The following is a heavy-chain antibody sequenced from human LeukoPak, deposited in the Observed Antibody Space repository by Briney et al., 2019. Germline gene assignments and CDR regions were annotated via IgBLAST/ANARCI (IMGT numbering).Heavy chain of an antibody. D-gene: IGHD6-19*01. CDR1: GYTFTSYD. Sequence: ASVKVSCKASGYTFTSYDINWVRQATGQGLEWMGWMNRNSGNTGYAQKFQGRVTMTRNTSISTAYMELSSLRSEDTAVYYCARGLVAVAGTFYYYGMDVWGQRTTVTLSS. CDR2: MNRNSGNT. V-gene: IGHV1-8*01. J-gene: IGHJ6*02. CDR3: ARGLVAVAGTFYYYGMDV.